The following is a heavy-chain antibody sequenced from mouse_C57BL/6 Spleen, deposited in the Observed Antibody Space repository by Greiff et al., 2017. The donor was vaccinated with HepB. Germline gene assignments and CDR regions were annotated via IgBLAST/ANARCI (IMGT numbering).Heavy chain of an antibody. V-gene: IGHV1-74*01. CDR3: AISGDLPGTYFDV. Sequence: QVQLQQPGAELVKPGASVKVSCKASGYTFTSYWMHWVKQRPGQGLEWLGRIHPSDSDTNYNQKFKGKATLTVDKSSSTAYMQLSSLTSEDSAVYYCAISGDLPGTYFDVWGTGTTVTVSS. CDR2: IHPSDSDT. J-gene: IGHJ1*03. CDR1: GYTFTSYW. D-gene: IGHD2-1*01.